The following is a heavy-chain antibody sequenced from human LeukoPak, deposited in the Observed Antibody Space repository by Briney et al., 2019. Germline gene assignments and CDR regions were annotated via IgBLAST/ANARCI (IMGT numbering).Heavy chain of an antibody. Sequence: SQTLSLTCAVSGGSISSVVSYWSWIPHPPGKGLEWIGYISYSGSTYYNPSLKSRVAISIDTSKSQFSLKLSSVTAADTAVYYCGRSDGYNFNFWGQGTLVTVSP. D-gene: IGHD5-24*01. V-gene: IGHV4-30-4*01. CDR2: ISYSGST. CDR3: GRSDGYNFNF. J-gene: IGHJ4*02. CDR1: GGSISSVVSY.